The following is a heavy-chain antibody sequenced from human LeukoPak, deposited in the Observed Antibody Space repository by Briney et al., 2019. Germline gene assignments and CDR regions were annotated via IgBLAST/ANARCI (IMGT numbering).Heavy chain of an antibody. CDR2: IIPIFGTA. Sequence: SVKVSCKASGGTFSSYAISWVRQAPGQGLEWMGGIIPIFGTANYAQKFQGRVTITTDESTSTAYMELSSLRSEDTAVYYCARPRREYSSSSEAFDIWGQGTMVTVSS. V-gene: IGHV1-69*05. CDR3: ARPRREYSSSSEAFDI. CDR1: GGTFSSYA. J-gene: IGHJ3*02. D-gene: IGHD6-6*01.